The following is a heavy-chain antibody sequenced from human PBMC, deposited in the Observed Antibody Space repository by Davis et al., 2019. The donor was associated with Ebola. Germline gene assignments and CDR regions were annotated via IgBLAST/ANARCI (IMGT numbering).Heavy chain of an antibody. CDR3: ARDGQPNYYYYGMDV. V-gene: IGHV1-69*04. D-gene: IGHD1-1*01. CDR1: GYTFTNYD. Sequence: SVKVSCKASGYTFTNYDLNWVRQATGQGLEWMGRIIPILGIANYAQKFQGRVTITADKSTSTAYMELSSLRSEDTAVYYCARDGQPNYYYYGMDVWGQGTTVTASS. J-gene: IGHJ6*02. CDR2: IIPILGIA.